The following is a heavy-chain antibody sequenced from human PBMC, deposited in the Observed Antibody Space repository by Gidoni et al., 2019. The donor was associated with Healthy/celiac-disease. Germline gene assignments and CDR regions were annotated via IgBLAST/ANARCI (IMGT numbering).Heavy chain of an antibody. CDR1: GGSISSGGYY. CDR2: IYYSGST. CDR3: ARMTTVIGYYYYYMDV. D-gene: IGHD4-4*01. Sequence: QVQLQESGPGLVTPSQTLSLTCTVSGGSISSGGYYWSWIRQHPGKGLEWIGYIYYSGSTYYNPSLKSRVTISVDTSKNQFSLKLSSVTAADTAVYYCARMTTVIGYYYYYMDVWGKGTTVTVSS. V-gene: IGHV4-31*03. J-gene: IGHJ6*03.